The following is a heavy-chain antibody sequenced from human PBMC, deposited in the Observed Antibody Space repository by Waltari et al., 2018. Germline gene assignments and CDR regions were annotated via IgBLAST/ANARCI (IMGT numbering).Heavy chain of an antibody. V-gene: IGHV1-46*03. CDR2: IIPSGSST. CDR1: GYTFTSYS. CDR3: ARASRYSSGLAYTT. J-gene: IGHJ5*02. D-gene: IGHD5-18*01. Sequence: QVQLVQSGAEVKKPGASVKVSCKESGYTFTSYSMHWVRQAPGQGLEWMGIIIPSGSSTTYTQRCQGRVTMTRNTSTSTFYMELSSLRSEDTAVYYCARASRYSSGLAYTTWGQGTLVTVSS.